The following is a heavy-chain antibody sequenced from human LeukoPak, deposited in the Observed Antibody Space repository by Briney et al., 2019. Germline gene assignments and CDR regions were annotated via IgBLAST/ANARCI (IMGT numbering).Heavy chain of an antibody. D-gene: IGHD2-2*01. J-gene: IGHJ4*02. CDR1: GFTFSTYS. CDR3: VKGYCSSISCYGDY. V-gene: IGHV3-64D*09. CDR2: ISSNGGST. Sequence: GGSLRLSCVASGFTFSTYSMNWVRQAPGKGLEYVSAISSNGGSTYYADSVKGRVTISRDNSKNTLYLQMSSLRAEDTAVYYCVKGYCSSISCYGDYWGQGTLVTFSS.